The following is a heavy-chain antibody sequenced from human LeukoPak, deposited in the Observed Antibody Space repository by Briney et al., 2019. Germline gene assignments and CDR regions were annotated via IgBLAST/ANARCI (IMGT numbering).Heavy chain of an antibody. V-gene: IGHV1-18*01. CDR2: INSDNGDT. D-gene: IGHD2-21*02. J-gene: IGHJ4*02. CDR3: ARHRGPPSRVVTTKGYFDY. CDR1: VYSFTNYG. Sequence: ASVKVSCKASVYSFTNYGIIWVRQAPGQGLEWMGWINSDNGDTNYAQKFQGRVSMTTDASTSTAYMDLRSLRSDDTAVYYCARHRGPPSRVVTTKGYFDYWGQGTLVTVSS.